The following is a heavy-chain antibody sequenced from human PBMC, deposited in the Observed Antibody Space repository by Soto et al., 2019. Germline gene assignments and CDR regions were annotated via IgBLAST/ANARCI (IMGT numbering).Heavy chain of an antibody. D-gene: IGHD3-22*01. V-gene: IGHV4-4*02. J-gene: IGHJ4*02. CDR1: GVSISTNNW. CDR3: ARTLSDSSGFDY. CDR2: IYHTGST. Sequence: VQLQESGPGLVKPSGTVSLTCAVSGVSISTNNWWTWVRQPPGKGLEWIGEIYHTGSTNHNPSLKNRVIISVDMSKNQVSLKLSSVTAADTALYYCARTLSDSSGFDYWGQGTLVSVSS.